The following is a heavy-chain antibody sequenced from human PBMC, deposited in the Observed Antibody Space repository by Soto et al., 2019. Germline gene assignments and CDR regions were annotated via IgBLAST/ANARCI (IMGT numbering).Heavy chain of an antibody. V-gene: IGHV3-30*03. J-gene: IGHJ4*02. D-gene: IGHD3-10*01. CDR2: SSYDGRET. CDR3: ARDSGWPILNFDN. CDR1: DFDFSSYG. Sequence: SLRLSCAASDFDFSSYGIHWVRQAPGKGLEWVAASSYDGRETFYADSAKGRFTVSKEMSKNTAFLQMNALRHEDTAVYFCARDSGWPILNFDNWGQGTPVTVYS.